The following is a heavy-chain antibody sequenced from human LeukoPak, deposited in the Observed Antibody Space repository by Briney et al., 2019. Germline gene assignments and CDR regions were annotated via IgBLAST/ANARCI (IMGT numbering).Heavy chain of an antibody. CDR1: GFTFSSYS. D-gene: IGHD3-22*01. Sequence: GGSLRLSCAASGFTFSSYSMNWVRQAPGKGLEWVSSISSSSSYIYYADSVKGRFTISRDNAKNSLYLLMNSLRAEDTAVYYCARGGLYYYDSSGYHTHDYWGQGTLVTVSS. V-gene: IGHV3-21*01. CDR3: ARGGLYYYDSSGYHTHDY. J-gene: IGHJ4*02. CDR2: ISSSSSYI.